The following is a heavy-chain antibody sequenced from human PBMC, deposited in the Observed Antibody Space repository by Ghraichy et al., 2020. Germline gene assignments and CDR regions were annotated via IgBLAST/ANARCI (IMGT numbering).Heavy chain of an antibody. D-gene: IGHD5-18*01. Sequence: GGSLRLSCAASGFSFGIYVMSWVRQAPGKGLEWVAGITGSSGSTYYADSVEGRFIISRDNSKNTLYLQMNSLRAEDTAAYYCVKVSVRVTNWFDPWGPETLVTVSS. V-gene: IGHV3-23*01. J-gene: IGHJ5*02. CDR3: VKVSVRVTNWFDP. CDR2: ITGSSGST. CDR1: GFSFGIYV.